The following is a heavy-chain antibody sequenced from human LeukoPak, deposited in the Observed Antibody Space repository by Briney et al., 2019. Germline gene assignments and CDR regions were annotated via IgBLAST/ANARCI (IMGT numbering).Heavy chain of an antibody. J-gene: IGHJ4*02. CDR1: GGSFSGYY. CDR3: ARVTSPTDY. V-gene: IGHV4-34*01. CDR2: INHSGST. Sequence: SETLSFTCAVYGGSFSGYYWSWIRQPPGKGLEWIGEINHSGSTNYNPSLKSRVTISVDTSKNQFSLKLSSVTAADTAVYYCARVTSPTDYWGQGTLVTVSS. D-gene: IGHD1-20*01.